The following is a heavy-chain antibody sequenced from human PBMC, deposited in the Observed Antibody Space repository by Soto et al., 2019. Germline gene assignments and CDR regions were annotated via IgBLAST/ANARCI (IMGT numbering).Heavy chain of an antibody. J-gene: IGHJ4*02. D-gene: IGHD3-3*01. CDR1: GFTFSRYN. V-gene: IGHV3-48*01. CDR3: AKVLSRYYDFWSGYYGGIDY. CDR2: ISSSSSTI. Sequence: PGGSLRLSCVASGFTFSRYNMNWVRQAPGKGLEWVSYISSSSSTIYYADSVKGRFTISRDNAKNSLYLQMNSLRAEDTAVYYCAKVLSRYYDFWSGYYGGIDYWGQGTLVTVSS.